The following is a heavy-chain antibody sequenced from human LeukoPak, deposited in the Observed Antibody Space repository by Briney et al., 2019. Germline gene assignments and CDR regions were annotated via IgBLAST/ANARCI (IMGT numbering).Heavy chain of an antibody. CDR1: GGSFSGYC. D-gene: IGHD3-22*01. Sequence: SETLSLTCAVYGGSFSGYCWSWIRQPPGKGLEWIGEINHSGSTNYNPSLKSRVTISVDTSKNQFSLKLSSVTAADTAVYYCALSSGYYGDAFDIWGQGTMVTVSS. J-gene: IGHJ3*02. V-gene: IGHV4-34*01. CDR2: INHSGST. CDR3: ALSSGYYGDAFDI.